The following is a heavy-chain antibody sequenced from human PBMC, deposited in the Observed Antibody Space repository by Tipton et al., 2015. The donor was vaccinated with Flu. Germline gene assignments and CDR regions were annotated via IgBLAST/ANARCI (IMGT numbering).Heavy chain of an antibody. Sequence: TLSLTCTVSGGSISSSSYYWSWIRQPPGKGLEWIGYIYYSGSTNYNPSLKSRVTISVDTSKNQFSLKLSSVTAADTAVYYCARDLKGGGYYYMDVWGKGTTVTVSS. V-gene: IGHV4-61*01. CDR2: IYYSGST. J-gene: IGHJ6*03. CDR1: GGSISSSSYY. CDR3: ARDLKGGGYYYMDV. D-gene: IGHD3-16*01.